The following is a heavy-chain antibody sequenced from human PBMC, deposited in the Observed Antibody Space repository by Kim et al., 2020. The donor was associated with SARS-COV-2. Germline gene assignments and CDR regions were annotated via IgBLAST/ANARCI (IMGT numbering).Heavy chain of an antibody. Sequence: GGSLRLSCAASGFTFSSYAMHWVRQAPGKGLEWVAVISYDGSNKYYADSVKGRFTISRDNSKNTLYLQMNSLRDEDTAVYYCARDPMITFGGVIVRSYY. CDR2: ISYDGSNK. CDR3: ARDPMITFGGVIVRSYY. V-gene: IGHV3-30*04. J-gene: IGHJ6*01. CDR1: GFTFSSYA. D-gene: IGHD3-16*02.